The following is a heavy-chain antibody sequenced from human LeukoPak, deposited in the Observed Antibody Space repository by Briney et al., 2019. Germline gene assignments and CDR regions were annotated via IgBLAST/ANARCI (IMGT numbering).Heavy chain of an antibody. CDR1: GGSISSYY. CDR2: IYYSGST. D-gene: IGHD6-13*01. Sequence: SETLSLTCTVSGGSISSYYWSWIRQPPGKGLEWIGYIYYSGSTNYNPSLKSRVTISVDTSKNQFSLKLSSVTAADTAVYYCARHAAAAALGDWGQGTLVTVSS. J-gene: IGHJ4*02. V-gene: IGHV4-59*01. CDR3: ARHAAAAALGD.